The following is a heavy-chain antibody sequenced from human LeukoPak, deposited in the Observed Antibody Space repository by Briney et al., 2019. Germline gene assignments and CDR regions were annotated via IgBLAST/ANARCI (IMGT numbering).Heavy chain of an antibody. V-gene: IGHV4-4*07. CDR2: MYSSGIS. D-gene: IGHD2-15*01. CDR3: ARVYCSGGSCYHFDY. J-gene: IGHJ4*02. CDR1: GGSISNYY. Sequence: SETLSLTCTVSGGSISNYYWSWIRQPAGKGLEWVGRMYSSGISDYNPSLNSRVTMSINTSRNQFSLRLTSVGAADTAVYYCARVYCSGGSCYHFDYWGQGTLVTVS.